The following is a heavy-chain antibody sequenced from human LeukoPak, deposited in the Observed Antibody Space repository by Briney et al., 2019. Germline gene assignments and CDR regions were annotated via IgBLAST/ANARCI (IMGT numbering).Heavy chain of an antibody. D-gene: IGHD2-21*01. V-gene: IGHV4-59*01. CDR1: GGSISSYY. J-gene: IGHJ4*02. CDR3: ARGVVIAPQTFDY. CDR2: IYKSGST. Sequence: SETLSLTCTVSGGSISSYYWSWIRQPPGKGVEWIGHIYKSGSTNYNPSLKSRVTISVDTSKNQFSLKLSSVTAADTAVYYCARGVVIAPQTFDYWGQGTLVTVSS.